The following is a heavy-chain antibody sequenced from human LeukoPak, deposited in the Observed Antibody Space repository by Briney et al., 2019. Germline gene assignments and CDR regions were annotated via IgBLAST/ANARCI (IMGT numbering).Heavy chain of an antibody. J-gene: IGHJ3*02. CDR2: VNGDGSST. Sequence: PGGSLRLSCAASGLTFSAFGMHWVRQAPGKGLVWVSRVNGDGSSTSYADSVKGRFTISRDNAKNTLYLQMNSLRVEDTAVYYCVRAFDMWGQGTMVTVSS. V-gene: IGHV3-74*01. CDR3: VRAFDM. CDR1: GLTFSAFG.